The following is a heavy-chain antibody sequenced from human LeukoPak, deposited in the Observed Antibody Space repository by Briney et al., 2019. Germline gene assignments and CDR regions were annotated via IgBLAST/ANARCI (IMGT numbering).Heavy chain of an antibody. J-gene: IGHJ6*02. CDR1: GGSVSSGSYY. D-gene: IGHD2-2*01. Sequence: SETLSLTCTVSGGSVSSGSYYWSWIRQPPGKGLEWIGYIYYSGSTNYNPSLKSRVTISVDTSKNQFSLKLSSVTAADTAVYYCARVRGYCTSTSCHNYYYYGMDVWGQGTTVTVSS. V-gene: IGHV4-61*01. CDR2: IYYSGST. CDR3: ARVRGYCTSTSCHNYYYYGMDV.